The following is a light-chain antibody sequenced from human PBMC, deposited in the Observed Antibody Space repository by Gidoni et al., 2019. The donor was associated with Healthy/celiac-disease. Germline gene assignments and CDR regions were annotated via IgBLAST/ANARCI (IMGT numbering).Light chain of an antibody. Sequence: EIVLTKSPGTLSLSPGERATLSCRASQRVSSSYLAWYQQKPGQAPRLLIYGASSRATGIPDRFSGSGSGTDFTLTISRLEPEDFAVYYCQQYGSSPSMYTFGQGTKLEIK. V-gene: IGKV3-20*01. CDR2: GAS. CDR1: QRVSSSY. J-gene: IGKJ2*01. CDR3: QQYGSSPSMYT.